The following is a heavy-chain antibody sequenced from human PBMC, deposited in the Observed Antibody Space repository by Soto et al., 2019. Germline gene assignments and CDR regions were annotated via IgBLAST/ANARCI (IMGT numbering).Heavy chain of an antibody. CDR1: GGSIISHY. D-gene: IGHD2-15*01. CDR3: ARGGWSLDY. CDR2: IHYSGST. J-gene: IGHJ4*02. V-gene: IGHV4-59*11. Sequence: PSETLSLTCSVSGGSIISHYGSWIRQSPGKGLKWIGYIHYSGSTEYNPSLKSRLSISVDTSKNQFSLKLSSVTAADTGVYYCARGGWSLDYWGQGTLVTVPS.